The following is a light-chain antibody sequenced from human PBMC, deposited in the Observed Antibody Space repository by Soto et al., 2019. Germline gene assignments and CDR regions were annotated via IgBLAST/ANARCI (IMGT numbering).Light chain of an antibody. CDR1: TGAVTNGHY. Sequence: AVVTQEPSLTVSPGGTVTLTCGSSTGAVTNGHYPYWFQQKPGQAPRTLIYDTTNRHSWTPARFSGSLLGCKAALTLSGAQPEDEAEYYCLLSYNGPYVFGTGTKVTVL. V-gene: IGLV7-46*01. CDR3: LLSYNGPYV. J-gene: IGLJ1*01. CDR2: DTT.